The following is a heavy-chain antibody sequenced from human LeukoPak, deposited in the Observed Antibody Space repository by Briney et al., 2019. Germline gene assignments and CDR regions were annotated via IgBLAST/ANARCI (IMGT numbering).Heavy chain of an antibody. D-gene: IGHD3-22*01. CDR3: AKDAYYYDSSGYYVY. Sequence: PGGSLRLSCAASGFTFSSYAMSWVRQAPGKGLEWVSAISDSGGSTYYADSVKGRFTISRDNSKNTLYLQMNSLRAEDTAVYYCAKDAYYYDSSGYYVYWGQGTLVTVSS. CDR1: GFTFSSYA. J-gene: IGHJ4*02. CDR2: ISDSGGST. V-gene: IGHV3-23*01.